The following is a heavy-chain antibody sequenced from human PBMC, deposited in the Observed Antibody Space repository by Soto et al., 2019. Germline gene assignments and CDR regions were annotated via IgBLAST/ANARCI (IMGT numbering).Heavy chain of an antibody. J-gene: IGHJ5*02. CDR1: GFTFDRLA. D-gene: IGHD3-3*01. V-gene: IGHV3-23*01. CDR2: ISGSGSST. Sequence: EAQLLESGGGLVQPGGSLRLSCAASGFTFDRLAMNWVRQAPGQGLQWVSGISGSGSSTDYTDSVKGRFTISRDNXXXXXXXXXXXXXXXXXXXXXXXXXFDSSHYEGPFDPWGQGVLVTVSS. CDR3: XXXFDSSHYEGPFDP.